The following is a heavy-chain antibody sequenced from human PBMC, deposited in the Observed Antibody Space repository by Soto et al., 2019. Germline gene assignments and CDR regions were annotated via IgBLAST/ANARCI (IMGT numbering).Heavy chain of an antibody. CDR3: TRWVSIVGATLRDFDY. CDR1: GFTFSGSA. J-gene: IGHJ4*02. D-gene: IGHD1-26*01. V-gene: IGHV3-73*01. CDR2: IRSKANSYAT. Sequence: GGSLRLSCAASGFTFSGSAMHWVRQASGKGLEWVGRIRSKANSYATAYAASVKGRFTISRDDSKNTAYLQMNSLKTEDTAVYYCTRWVSIVGATLRDFDYWGQGTLVTVSS.